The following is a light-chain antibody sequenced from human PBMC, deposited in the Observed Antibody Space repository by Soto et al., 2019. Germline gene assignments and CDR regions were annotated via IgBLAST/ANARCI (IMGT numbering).Light chain of an antibody. V-gene: IGLV1-44*01. CDR3: ATSDDSLNALYV. Sequence: QCVVTQPPSASATRGQRFTISCSGSSSNIGSNTVNWYQQLPGTAPKLLMYSNHQRPSGVPDRLSGSKSRTSAPLAINGLQSEDEADYYCATSDDSLNALYVFATGTKVT. CDR2: SNH. J-gene: IGLJ1*01. CDR1: SSNIGSNT.